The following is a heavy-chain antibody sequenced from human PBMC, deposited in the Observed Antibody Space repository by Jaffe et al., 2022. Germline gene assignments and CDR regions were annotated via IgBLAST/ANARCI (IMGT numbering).Heavy chain of an antibody. Sequence: EVQLVESGGGLVQPGRSLRLSCAASGFTFDDYAMHWVRQAPGKGLEWVSGISWNSGSIGNADSVKGRFTISRDNAKNSLYLQMNSLRAEDTALYYCAKDIGPGLNWYIDLWGRGTLVTVSS. J-gene: IGHJ2*01. CDR2: ISWNSGSI. V-gene: IGHV3-9*01. CDR1: GFTFDDYA. CDR3: AKDIGPGLNWYIDL.